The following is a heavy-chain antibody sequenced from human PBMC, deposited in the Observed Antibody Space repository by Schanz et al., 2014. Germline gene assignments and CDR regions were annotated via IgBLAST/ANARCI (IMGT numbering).Heavy chain of an antibody. CDR1: GFSLNTYG. V-gene: IGHV3-33*01. D-gene: IGHD4-17*01. CDR2: IWNNGVTK. Sequence: QAQLMESGGGVVQPGTSLILSCSVSGFSLNTYGIHWFRQPAGKGLEWVAVIWNNGVTKYYADSVRGRFTISRDRFQSTLYLQMSSLRAEDTAVYYCARPRYDDGEGDYWGQGTLVTVSS. J-gene: IGHJ4*02. CDR3: ARPRYDDGEGDY.